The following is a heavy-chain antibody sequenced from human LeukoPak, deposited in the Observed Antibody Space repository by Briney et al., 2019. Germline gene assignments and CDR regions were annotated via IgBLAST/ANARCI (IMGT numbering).Heavy chain of an antibody. V-gene: IGHV1-2*02. D-gene: IGHD3-10*01. CDR3: ARVYYGSGSYYNDY. CDR2: INPNSGGT. J-gene: IGHJ4*02. Sequence: GASVKVSCKASGYTFTGYYMHWVRQAPGQGLEWMGWINPNSGGTNYAQKFQGRVTMTRDTSISTAYMELSRLRSDDTAVYYCARVYYGSGSYYNDYWGQGTLVPVSS. CDR1: GYTFTGYY.